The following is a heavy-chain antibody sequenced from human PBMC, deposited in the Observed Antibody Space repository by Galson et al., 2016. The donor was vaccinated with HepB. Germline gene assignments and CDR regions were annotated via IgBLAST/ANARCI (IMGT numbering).Heavy chain of an antibody. D-gene: IGHD2-2*01. V-gene: IGHV4-4*02. J-gene: IGHJ5*02. CDR2: MFHSGST. CDR3: AKIEMGCSSASCVFDP. CDR1: GASISSNNW. Sequence: ETLSLTCAVSGASISSNNWWTWVRQPPGKGLEWIGEMFHSGSTNYNSSLRSRVTISLDKSTNQFSLVVTSVTAADTAMYYCAKIEMGCSSASCVFDPWGQGILVTVSS.